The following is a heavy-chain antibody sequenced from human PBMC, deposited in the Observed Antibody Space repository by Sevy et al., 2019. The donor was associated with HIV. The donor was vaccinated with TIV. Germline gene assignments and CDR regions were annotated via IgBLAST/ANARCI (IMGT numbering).Heavy chain of an antibody. CDR1: GGSVSSGSYY. Sequence: SETLSLTCTVSGGSVSSGSYYWSWIRQPPGKGLEWIGYIYYSGSTNYNPSLKSRVTISVDTSKNQFSLKLSSVTAAVTAVYYCARVGARPEIRYYYYGMDVWGQGTTVTVSS. J-gene: IGHJ6*02. CDR3: ARVGARPEIRYYYYGMDV. CDR2: IYYSGST. D-gene: IGHD1-26*01. V-gene: IGHV4-61*01.